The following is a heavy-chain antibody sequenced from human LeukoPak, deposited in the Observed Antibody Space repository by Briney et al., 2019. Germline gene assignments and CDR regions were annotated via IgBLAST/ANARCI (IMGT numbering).Heavy chain of an antibody. CDR1: GFTFSNYG. J-gene: IGHJ4*02. D-gene: IGHD5-24*01. Sequence: GGTLRLSCAASGFTFSNYGMNWVRQAPGKGLEWVSGITGSADIAYYADSVKGRFTISRDNSKNTLYLQINSLRAEDTAVYFCARDDRWLQFNNWGQGTLVTVSS. CDR2: ITGSADIA. CDR3: ARDDRWLQFNN. V-gene: IGHV3-23*01.